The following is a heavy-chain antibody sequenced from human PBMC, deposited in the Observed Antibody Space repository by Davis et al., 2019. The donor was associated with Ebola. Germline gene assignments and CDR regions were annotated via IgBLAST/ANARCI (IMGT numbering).Heavy chain of an antibody. CDR3: TTDVYYDFWSGYYTPGDY. Sequence: GGSLRLSCAASGFTFSNAWMNWVRQAPGKGLEWVGRIKSKTDGGTTDYAAPVKGRFTISRDDSKNTLYLQMNSLKTEDTAVYYCTTDVYYDFWSGYYTPGDYWGQGTLVTVSS. J-gene: IGHJ4*02. CDR1: GFTFSNAW. CDR2: IKSKTDGGTT. V-gene: IGHV3-15*07. D-gene: IGHD3-3*01.